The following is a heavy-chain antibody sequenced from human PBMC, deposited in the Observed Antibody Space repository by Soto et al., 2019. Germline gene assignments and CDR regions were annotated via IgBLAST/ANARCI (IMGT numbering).Heavy chain of an antibody. CDR1: GFSLRTTGVG. V-gene: IGHV2-5*02. J-gene: IGHJ3*02. D-gene: IGHD6-19*01. CDR3: AHNPTRDSGAFDI. CDR2: LYLDDDN. Sequence: SGPTLVNPTQALTLTCTFSGFSLRTTGVGVGWIRQPPGKALEWLALLYLDDDNSYNPSLKSRLTLTKDTAKSQVDRTLTNVDPADTATYYCAHNPTRDSGAFDIWGQGTMVTVSS.